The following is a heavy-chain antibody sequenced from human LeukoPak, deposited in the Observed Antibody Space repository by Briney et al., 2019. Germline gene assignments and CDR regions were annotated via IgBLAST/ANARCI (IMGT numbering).Heavy chain of an antibody. J-gene: IGHJ5*02. CDR1: GDSVSSNGAP. CDR2: TYYRCKWYN. Sequence: SQTLSLTCAISGDSVSSNGAPWNWIRQSPSRGLEWLGRTYYRCKWYNEYAVSVKSRITINPDTPKNQFPLQLNSVTPEDTAVYYCARDRSRYSSGWLNWFDPWGQGTLVTVSS. D-gene: IGHD6-19*01. CDR3: ARDRSRYSSGWLNWFDP. V-gene: IGHV6-1*01.